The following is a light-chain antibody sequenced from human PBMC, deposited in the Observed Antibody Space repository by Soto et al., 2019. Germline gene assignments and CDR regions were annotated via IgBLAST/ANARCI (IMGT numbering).Light chain of an antibody. CDR1: QGVAGNY. CDR3: HQYVTSPPYT. V-gene: IGKV3-20*01. Sequence: EIVLTQSPGTLSLSPGERATLSCRASQGVAGNYLAWYQQKPGQAPRLLVYGASNRATGIPDRISGIGSGTDFTLTISRLEPEDFAVYYCHQYVTSPPYTFGQGTKLEIK. J-gene: IGKJ2*01. CDR2: GAS.